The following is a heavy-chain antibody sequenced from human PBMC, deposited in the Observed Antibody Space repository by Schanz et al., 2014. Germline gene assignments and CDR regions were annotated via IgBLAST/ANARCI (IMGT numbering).Heavy chain of an antibody. CDR2: INPNSGGT. CDR3: ARDYYDILTGYPYDTFDI. J-gene: IGHJ3*02. V-gene: IGHV1-2*06. D-gene: IGHD3-9*01. CDR1: GYTFTDYS. Sequence: QVQLVQSGAEVKKPGASVKISCKASGYTFTDYSMYWVRQAPGQGLEWMGRINPNSGGTNYAQKFQGRVTMTRDTSISTAYMELGRLRSDDTAVYYCARDYYDILTGYPYDTFDIWGQGTMVTVSS.